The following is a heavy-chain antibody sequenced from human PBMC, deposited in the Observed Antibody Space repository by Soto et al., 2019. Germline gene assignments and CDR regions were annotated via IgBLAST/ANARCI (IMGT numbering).Heavy chain of an antibody. CDR3: ARDVGAAHFFDY. V-gene: IGHV3-23*01. Sequence: EVQLLESGGGLVQPGGSLRLSCGASGFTFSSFAMSWVRQAPGKGLEWVSTISDNGKNTHYADSVTGRFTISRDNSKNTVDLQMDSLRDDDTAVYYCARDVGAAHFFDYWGQGTLVTVSS. CDR2: ISDNGKNT. J-gene: IGHJ4*02. D-gene: IGHD3-10*01. CDR1: GFTFSSFA.